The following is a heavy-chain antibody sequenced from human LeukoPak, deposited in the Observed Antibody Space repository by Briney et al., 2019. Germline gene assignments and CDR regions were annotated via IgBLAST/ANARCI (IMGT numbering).Heavy chain of an antibody. J-gene: IGHJ6*02. V-gene: IGHV3-66*01. CDR2: IYSGGST. CDR3: ARAWQQPGDYYYYGMDV. CDR1: GFTVSSNY. D-gene: IGHD6-13*01. Sequence: PGGSLRLSCAASGFTVSSNYMSWVRQAPGKGLEWVSVIYSGGSTYYADSVKGRFTISRDNSKNTLYLQMNSLRAEDTAVYYCARAWQQPGDYYYYGMDVWGQGTTVTVSS.